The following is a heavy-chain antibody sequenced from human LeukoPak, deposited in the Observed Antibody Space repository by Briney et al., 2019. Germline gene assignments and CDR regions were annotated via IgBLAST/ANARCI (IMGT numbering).Heavy chain of an antibody. Sequence: GGSLRLSCAASGFTFSSYSMNWVRQAPGKGLEWVSSISSSSSYIYYADSVKGRFTISRDNAKNSLYLQMNSLRAEDTAVYYCARGPGRGTFDPWGQGTLVTVPS. CDR2: ISSSSSYI. CDR1: GFTFSSYS. D-gene: IGHD3-10*01. CDR3: ARGPGRGTFDP. V-gene: IGHV3-21*01. J-gene: IGHJ5*02.